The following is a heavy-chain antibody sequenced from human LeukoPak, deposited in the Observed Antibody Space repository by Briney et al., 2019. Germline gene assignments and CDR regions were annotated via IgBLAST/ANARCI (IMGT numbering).Heavy chain of an antibody. V-gene: IGHV3-30*18. CDR1: GFTFSSYG. J-gene: IGHJ4*02. CDR3: AKGDYSNFPDY. Sequence: PGRSLRLSCAASGFTFSSYGMHWVRQAPGKGLEWVAVISYDGSNKYYADSVKGRFTISRDNSKNTLYLQTNSLRAEDTAVYYCAKGDYSNFPDYWGQGTLVTVSS. CDR2: ISYDGSNK. D-gene: IGHD4-11*01.